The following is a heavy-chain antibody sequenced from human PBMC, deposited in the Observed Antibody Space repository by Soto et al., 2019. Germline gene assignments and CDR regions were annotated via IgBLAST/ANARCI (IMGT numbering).Heavy chain of an antibody. CDR2: IYWTDDK. D-gene: IGHD3-22*01. CDR1: GFSLSTSGVG. CDR3: AYRQVDDYDSSGAPFDY. Sequence: QITLKESGPTLVKPTQTLTLTCTFSGFSLSTSGVGVGWIRQPPGKALEWLALIYWTDDKRYSPSLKSRLTITKDTSKNQVVLTMTNMDPVDTATYYCAYRQVDDYDSSGAPFDYWGQGTLVTVSS. V-gene: IGHV2-5*01. J-gene: IGHJ4*02.